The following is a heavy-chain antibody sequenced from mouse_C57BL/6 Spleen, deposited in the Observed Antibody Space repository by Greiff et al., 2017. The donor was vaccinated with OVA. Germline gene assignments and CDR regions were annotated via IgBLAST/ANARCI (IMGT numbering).Heavy chain of an antibody. CDR2: INPNNGGT. CDR3: ARGVTTVVAPWYFDV. CDR1: GYTFTDYN. Sequence: EVQLMESGPELVKPGASVKIPCKASGYTFTDYNMDWVKQSHGKSLEWIGDINPNNGGTIYNQKFKGKATLTVDKSSSTAYMELRSLTSEDTAVYYCARGVTTVVAPWYFDVWGTGTTVTVSS. V-gene: IGHV1-18*01. D-gene: IGHD1-1*01. J-gene: IGHJ1*03.